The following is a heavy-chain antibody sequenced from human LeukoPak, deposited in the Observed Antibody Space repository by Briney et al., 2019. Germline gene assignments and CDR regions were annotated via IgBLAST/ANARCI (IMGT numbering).Heavy chain of an antibody. CDR1: GGSISSYY. J-gene: IGHJ4*02. CDR2: IYTSGST. CDR3: ARMMSDDILTGYYHDY. D-gene: IGHD3-9*01. Sequence: PSETLSLTCTVSGGSISSYYWSWIRQPAGKGLEWIGRIYTSGSTNYNPSPKSRVTMSVDTSKNQFSLKLSSVTAADTAVYYCARMMSDDILTGYYHDYWGQGTLVTVSS. V-gene: IGHV4-4*07.